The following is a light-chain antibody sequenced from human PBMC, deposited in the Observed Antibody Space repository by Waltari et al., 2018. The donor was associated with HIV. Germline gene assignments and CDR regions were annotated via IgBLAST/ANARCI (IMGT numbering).Light chain of an antibody. CDR2: EVN. CDR1: SSDVGSYHY. CDR3: RSYTDSSTVV. Sequence: QSALTQPASVSGSPGQSITISCTGTSSDVGSYHYVSWYQQYPGKVPKRLIYEVNNRPSGVSSRFSGSKSGNTASLTISGLQAEDEADYYCRSYTDSSTVVFGGGTKVTVL. V-gene: IGLV2-14*01. J-gene: IGLJ2*01.